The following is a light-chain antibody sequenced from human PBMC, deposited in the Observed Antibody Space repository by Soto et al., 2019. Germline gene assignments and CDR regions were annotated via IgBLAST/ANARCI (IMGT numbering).Light chain of an antibody. CDR3: QQYRSYS. CDR1: QSISTW. J-gene: IGKJ1*01. CDR2: GAS. V-gene: IGKV1-5*01. Sequence: DIQMTQSPSTLTASVGDRVTITCRASQSISTWLAWYQQKPGKAPSLLIYGASSLNSGVPSRFSGSGSGTEFTLTISSLQPDHFATYYRQQYRSYSFGQGTKVEI.